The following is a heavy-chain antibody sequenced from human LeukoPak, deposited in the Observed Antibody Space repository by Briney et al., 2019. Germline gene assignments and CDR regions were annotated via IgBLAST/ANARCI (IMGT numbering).Heavy chain of an antibody. CDR2: ITGSGAFT. CDR3: AKRSAESSGYFDS. J-gene: IGHJ4*02. V-gene: IGHV3-23*01. CDR1: GFTFSTYA. Sequence: GGSLRLSCAASGFTFSTYAMSWVRQAPGKGLELVSAITGSGAFTDYADSVKGRFTISRDNSKNTLYLQMNSLRVEDTAIYYCAKRSAESSGYFDSWGQGTLVTVSS. D-gene: IGHD6-19*01.